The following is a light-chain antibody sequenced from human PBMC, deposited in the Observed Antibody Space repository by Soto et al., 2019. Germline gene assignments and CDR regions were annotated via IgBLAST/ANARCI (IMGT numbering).Light chain of an antibody. CDR3: QTWGTGTVI. Sequence: QPVLTQSPSASASLGASVKLTCTLRSGHSDYPIVWHQQQPEKGPRFLMRVNSDGSHSKGDGIPDRFSGSSSGTERYLIISSLQSEDETDYYCQTWGTGTVIFGGGTKLTVL. J-gene: IGLJ2*01. CDR1: SGHSDYP. V-gene: IGLV4-69*02. CDR2: VNSDGSH.